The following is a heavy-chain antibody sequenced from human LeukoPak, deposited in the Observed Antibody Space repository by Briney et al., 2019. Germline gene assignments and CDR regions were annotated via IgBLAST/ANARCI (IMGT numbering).Heavy chain of an antibody. CDR3: ARDSGSYFSY. CDR2: ISSSSTI. Sequence: QAGGSLRLSCAASGFTFSSYSMNWVRQAPGKGLEWVSYISSSSTIYYADSVKGRFTISRDNAKNSLYLQMNSLRAEDTAVYYCARDSGSYFSYWGQGTLVTVSS. CDR1: GFTFSSYS. D-gene: IGHD1-26*01. V-gene: IGHV3-48*04. J-gene: IGHJ4*02.